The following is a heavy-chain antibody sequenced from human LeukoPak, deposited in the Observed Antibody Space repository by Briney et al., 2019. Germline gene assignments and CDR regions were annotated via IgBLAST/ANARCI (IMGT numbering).Heavy chain of an antibody. Sequence: GGSLRLSCAASTLSVSYNYMNWVRQAPGKGLEWMGIIYPGDSDTRYSPSFQGQVTISADKSISTAYLQWSSLKASDTAMYYCARRNYYDSSGYYFDYWGQGTLVTVSS. D-gene: IGHD3-22*01. CDR1: TLSVSYNY. V-gene: IGHV5-51*01. CDR3: ARRNYYDSSGYYFDY. CDR2: IYPGDSDT. J-gene: IGHJ4*02.